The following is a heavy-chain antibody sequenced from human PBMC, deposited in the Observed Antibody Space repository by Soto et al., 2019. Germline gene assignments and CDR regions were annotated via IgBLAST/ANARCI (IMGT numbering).Heavy chain of an antibody. Sequence: GVSLRLSCIASGCTFSSYSMVLVRQAPGKGLEWISYIFVDSSTIYYADSVKGRFTVSRDNSQNSLFLLMNSLRAEDTAVYYCARDKDWAFDYWGQGTLVTVSS. CDR1: GCTFSSYS. J-gene: IGHJ4*02. D-gene: IGHD3-9*01. V-gene: IGHV3-48*04. CDR2: IFVDSSTI. CDR3: ARDKDWAFDY.